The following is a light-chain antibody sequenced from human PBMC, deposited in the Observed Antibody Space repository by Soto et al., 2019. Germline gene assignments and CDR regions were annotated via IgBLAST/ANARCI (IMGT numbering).Light chain of an antibody. CDR1: QGISNY. Sequence: DIQLTQSQSSLSASVGDRVTLTCRASQGISNYLAWYQQKPGKVPKLLIYAASTLQSGVPSRFSGSGSGTDFTLTISSLQPEDVATYYCQKYNSAPRTFGQGTKVDIK. V-gene: IGKV1-27*01. CDR3: QKYNSAPRT. CDR2: AAS. J-gene: IGKJ1*01.